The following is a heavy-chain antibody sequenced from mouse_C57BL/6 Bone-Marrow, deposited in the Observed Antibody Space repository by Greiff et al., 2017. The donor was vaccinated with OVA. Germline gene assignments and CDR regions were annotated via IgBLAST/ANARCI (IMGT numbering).Heavy chain of an antibody. Sequence: VQLQQSGSELRSPGSSVKLSCKDFDSEVFPIAYMGWVRQKPGHGFEWIGGILPSIGRTIYGEKFEDKATLDADTLSNTAYLELNSLTSEDSAIYYCARGGSRGWYFDVWGTGTTVTVSS. CDR2: ILPSIGRT. V-gene: IGHV15-2*01. J-gene: IGHJ1*03. D-gene: IGHD1-1*01. CDR3: ARGGSRGWYFDV. CDR1: DSEVFPIAY.